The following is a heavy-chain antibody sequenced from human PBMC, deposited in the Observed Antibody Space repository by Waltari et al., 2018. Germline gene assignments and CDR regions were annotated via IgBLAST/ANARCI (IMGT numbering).Heavy chain of an antibody. D-gene: IGHD1-26*01. Sequence: QVQLVQSGAEVKKPGSSVKVSYKASGGTFSSYAISWVRQAPGQRLEWMGWINAGNGNTKYSQEFQGRVTITRDTSASTAYMELSSLRSEDMAVYYCAREMSSHGRGVYWFDPWGQGTLVTVSS. CDR2: INAGNGNT. CDR1: GGTFSSYA. V-gene: IGHV1-3*03. CDR3: AREMSSHGRGVYWFDP. J-gene: IGHJ5*02.